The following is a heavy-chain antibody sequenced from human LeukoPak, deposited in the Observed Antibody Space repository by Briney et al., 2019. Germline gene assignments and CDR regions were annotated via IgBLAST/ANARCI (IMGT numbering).Heavy chain of an antibody. CDR3: AGGIAAAGTAYFDY. CDR1: GGTFSSYA. Sequence: ASVKVSCKASGGTFSSYAVSWVRQAPGQGLEWMGRIIPILGIANYAQKFQGRVTITADKSTSTAYMELSSLRAEDTAVYYCAGGIAAAGTAYFDYWGQGTLVTVSS. V-gene: IGHV1-69*04. J-gene: IGHJ4*02. CDR2: IIPILGIA. D-gene: IGHD6-13*01.